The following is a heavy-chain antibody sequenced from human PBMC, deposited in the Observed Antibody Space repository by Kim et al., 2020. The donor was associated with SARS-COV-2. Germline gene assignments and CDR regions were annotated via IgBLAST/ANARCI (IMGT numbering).Heavy chain of an antibody. Sequence: GGSLRLSCAASGFTFSRYAMTWVRQAPGKGLEWVSAICGSGGRTYYAGSVKGRFTISRDNSKNTMYLQMNSLRAEDTAVYYCAKDSGNDYGEQLDYWGQGTLVTVSS. CDR1: GFTFSRYA. CDR2: ICGSGGRT. CDR3: AKDSGNDYGEQLDY. V-gene: IGHV3-23*01. J-gene: IGHJ4*02. D-gene: IGHD4-17*01.